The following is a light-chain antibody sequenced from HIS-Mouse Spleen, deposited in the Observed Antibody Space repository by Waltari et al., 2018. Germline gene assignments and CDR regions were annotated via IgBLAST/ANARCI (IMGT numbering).Light chain of an antibody. J-gene: IGLJ1*01. Sequence: QSALTQPPSASGSPGQSVTISCTGTSSDVVGYTYFSWYQQHPGKAPKLMIYHVSKRHSGVPDRFSGSKSGNTASLTVSGLQAEDEADYYCSSYAGSNNYVFGTGTKVTVL. CDR1: SSDVVGYTY. CDR2: HVS. V-gene: IGLV2-8*01. CDR3: SSYAGSNNYV.